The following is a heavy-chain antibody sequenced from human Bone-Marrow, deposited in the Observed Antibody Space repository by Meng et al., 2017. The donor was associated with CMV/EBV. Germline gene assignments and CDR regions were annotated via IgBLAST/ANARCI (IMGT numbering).Heavy chain of an antibody. Sequence: SLKISCAASGFTFSSYAMHWVRQAPGKGLEWVAVISYDGSNKYYADSVKGRFTISRDNSKNTLYLQMNSLRAEDTAVYYCARVEGGSYYAYYYYGMDVWGQGTTVTVSS. CDR3: ARVEGGSYYAYYYYGMDV. CDR2: ISYDGSNK. V-gene: IGHV3-30-3*01. J-gene: IGHJ6*02. CDR1: GFTFSSYA. D-gene: IGHD1-26*01.